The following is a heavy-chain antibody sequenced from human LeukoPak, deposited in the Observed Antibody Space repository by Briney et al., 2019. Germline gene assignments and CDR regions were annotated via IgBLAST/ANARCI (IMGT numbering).Heavy chain of an antibody. CDR3: AGIPVFGVVLHQEPV. CDR2: FIPILGTA. CDR1: GGTFSDYA. D-gene: IGHD3-3*01. J-gene: IGHJ6*04. V-gene: IGHV1-69*10. Sequence: SVKVSCKASGGTFSDYALNWVRQAPGQGLEWMGVFIPILGTANSTQKFQDRVTITADISTNTVHMELSSLRSEDTAVYFCAGIPVFGVVLHQEPVWGKGTTVTVSS.